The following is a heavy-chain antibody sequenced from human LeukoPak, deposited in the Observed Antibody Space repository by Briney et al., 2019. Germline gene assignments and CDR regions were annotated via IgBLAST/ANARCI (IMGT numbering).Heavy chain of an antibody. CDR1: GFTFSGSA. CDR3: TATSYCSSTSCYTHFDY. D-gene: IGHD2-2*02. CDR2: IRSKANSYAT. J-gene: IGHJ4*02. Sequence: PGGSLKLSCAASGFTFSGSAMRWVRQASGKGLEWVGRIRSKANSYATAYAASVKGRFTISRDDSKNTAYLQMNSLKTEDTAVYYCTATSYCSSTSCYTHFDYWGQGTLVTVSS. V-gene: IGHV3-73*01.